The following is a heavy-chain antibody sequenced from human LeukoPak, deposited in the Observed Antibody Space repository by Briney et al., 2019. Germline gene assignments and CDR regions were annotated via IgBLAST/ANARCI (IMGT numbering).Heavy chain of an antibody. J-gene: IGHJ6*03. Sequence: ASVKVSCKASGYTFTGYYMHWVRQAHGQGLEWMGWINPNSGGTNYAQKFQGRVTMTRDTSISTAYMELSRLRSDDTAVYYCARDLRGYSYGYNYYYYMDVWGKGTTVTVSS. CDR1: GYTFTGYY. CDR2: INPNSGGT. V-gene: IGHV1-2*02. CDR3: ARDLRGYSYGYNYYYYMDV. D-gene: IGHD5-18*01.